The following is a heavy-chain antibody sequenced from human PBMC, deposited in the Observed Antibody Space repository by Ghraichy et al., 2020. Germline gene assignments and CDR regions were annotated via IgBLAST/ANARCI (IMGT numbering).Heavy chain of an antibody. CDR1: GYTFTNYA. CDR2: INGGNGYT. J-gene: IGHJ6*02. D-gene: IGHD2/OR15-2a*01. Sequence: ASVKVSCKASGYTFTNYAVHWVRQATGQRLEWMGWINGGNGYTIYSQRFQGRVTITRDTSASTGYMELRSLRSEDTAVYYCARECNWRYGMDVWGQGTTVTAYS. V-gene: IGHV1-3*01. CDR3: ARECNWRYGMDV.